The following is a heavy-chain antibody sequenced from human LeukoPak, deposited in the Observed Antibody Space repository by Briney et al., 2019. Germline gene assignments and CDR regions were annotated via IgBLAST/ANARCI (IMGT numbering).Heavy chain of an antibody. V-gene: IGHV1-2*02. Sequence: ASVRLSCTASGYTFTGYYMHWVRQAPGQGLEWMGWINPNSGGTNYAQKFQGRVTMTRDTSFSTAYMELSRLRSDDTAVYYCARDALRNRHWGAWFDPWGQGTLVTVSS. CDR3: ARDALRNRHWGAWFDP. J-gene: IGHJ5*02. D-gene: IGHD7-27*01. CDR1: GYTFTGYY. CDR2: INPNSGGT.